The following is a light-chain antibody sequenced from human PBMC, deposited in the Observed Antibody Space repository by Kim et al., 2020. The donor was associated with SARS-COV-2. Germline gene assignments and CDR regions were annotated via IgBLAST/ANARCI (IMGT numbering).Light chain of an antibody. J-gene: IGLJ2*01. CDR2: GKN. CDR1: SLRSYY. Sequence: SSELTHDPAVSVALGQTVRITCQGDSLRSYYATWYQQKPGQAPIVVIYGKNNRPSGIPDRFSGSSSGDTASLTITGTQAGDEADYYCNSRGSNDNVLFGG. V-gene: IGLV3-19*01. CDR3: NSRGSNDNVL.